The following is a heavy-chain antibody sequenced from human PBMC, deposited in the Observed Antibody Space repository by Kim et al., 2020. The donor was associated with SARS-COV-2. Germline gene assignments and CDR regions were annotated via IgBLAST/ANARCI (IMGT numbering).Heavy chain of an antibody. CDR3: ARKGSSSWLGISYNWFDP. Sequence: SETLSLTCTVSGGSISSYYWSWIRQPPGKGLEWIGYIYYSGSTNYNPSLKSRVTISVDTSKNQFSLKLSCVTAADTAVYYCARKGSSSWLGISYNWFDPWGQGTLVTVSS. J-gene: IGHJ5*02. CDR2: IYYSGST. CDR1: GGSISSYY. V-gene: IGHV4-59*01. D-gene: IGHD6-13*01.